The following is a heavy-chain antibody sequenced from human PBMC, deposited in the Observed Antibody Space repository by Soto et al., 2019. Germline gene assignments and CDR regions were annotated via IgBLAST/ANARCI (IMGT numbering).Heavy chain of an antibody. CDR3: ASSSGWYGDWFDP. CDR1: GGSISSYY. Sequence: SETLSLTCTVSGGSISSYYCSWIRQPPGKGLEWIGYIYYSGSTNYNPSLKSRVTISVDTSKNQCSLKLSSVTAADTAVYYCASSSGWYGDWFDPWGQGTLVTVSS. J-gene: IGHJ5*02. V-gene: IGHV4-59*01. CDR2: IYYSGST. D-gene: IGHD6-19*01.